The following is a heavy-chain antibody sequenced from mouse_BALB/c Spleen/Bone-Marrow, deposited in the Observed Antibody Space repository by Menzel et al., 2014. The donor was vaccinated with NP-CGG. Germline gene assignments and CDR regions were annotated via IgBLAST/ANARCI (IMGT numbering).Heavy chain of an antibody. CDR2: IWGDGGT. Sequence: QVHVKQSGPGLVSPSQRLSIPCTVSGFSLTGYGVNWVRQPPGKGLEWLGMIWGDGGTDYNSALKSRLSISKDNSKSQVFLKMNSLQTDDTARYYCARDDFDYWGQGTTLTVSS. CDR3: ARDDFDY. CDR1: GFSLTGYG. J-gene: IGHJ2*01. V-gene: IGHV2-6-7*01.